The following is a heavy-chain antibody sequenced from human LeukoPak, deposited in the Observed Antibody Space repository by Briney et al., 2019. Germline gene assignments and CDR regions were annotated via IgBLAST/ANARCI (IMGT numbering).Heavy chain of an antibody. Sequence: GGSLRLSCAASEFTFSSYGMHWVRQAPGKGLEWVAFIRYDGSNKYFADSVKGRFTISRDNSKNSLYLQMNSLRAEDTAVYYCARDGYSYGYSHNDYWGQGTLVTVSS. CDR2: IRYDGSNK. V-gene: IGHV3-30*02. J-gene: IGHJ4*02. CDR1: EFTFSSYG. CDR3: ARDGYSYGYSHNDY. D-gene: IGHD5-18*01.